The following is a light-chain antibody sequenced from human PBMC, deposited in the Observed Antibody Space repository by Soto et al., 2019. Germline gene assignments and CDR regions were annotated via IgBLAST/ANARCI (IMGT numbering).Light chain of an antibody. V-gene: IGKV3-20*01. J-gene: IGKJ1*01. CDR3: QQNGSSGT. Sequence: EIAMTQSPAPLSVSPGERATLSCRASQSVSNNYLAWYQQKPGQAPRLLNDGASKRGRGISGRCSGGGAGTDSIITISRLEPDDFAVYYCQQNGSSGTFGQGTKVDIK. CDR1: QSVSNNY. CDR2: GAS.